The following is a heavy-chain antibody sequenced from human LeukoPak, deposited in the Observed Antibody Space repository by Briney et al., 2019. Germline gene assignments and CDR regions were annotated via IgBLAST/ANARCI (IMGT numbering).Heavy chain of an antibody. CDR2: INPNSGGT. J-gene: IGHJ6*02. Sequence: GASVKVSCKASGYTFTGYYMHWVRQAPGQGLEWMGWINPNSGGTNCAQKFQGWVTMTRDTSISTAYMELSRLRSDDTAVYYCARELVVPAAFYYYYCMDVWGQGTTVTVSS. D-gene: IGHD2-2*01. V-gene: IGHV1-2*04. CDR1: GYTFTGYY. CDR3: ARELVVPAAFYYYYCMDV.